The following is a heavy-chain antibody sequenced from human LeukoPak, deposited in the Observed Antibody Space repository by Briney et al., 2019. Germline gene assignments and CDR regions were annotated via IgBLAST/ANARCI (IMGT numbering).Heavy chain of an antibody. CDR1: GYTFTSCG. V-gene: IGHV1-18*01. D-gene: IGHD3-22*01. J-gene: IGHJ4*02. CDR3: ARANYYDSSGRYKSFDY. CDR2: ISAYNGNT. Sequence: ASVKVSCKASGYTFTSCGISWVRQAPGQGLEWMGWISAYNGNTNYAQKLQGRVTMTTDTSTSTAYMELRSLRSDDTAVYYCARANYYDSSGRYKSFDYWGQGTLVTVSS.